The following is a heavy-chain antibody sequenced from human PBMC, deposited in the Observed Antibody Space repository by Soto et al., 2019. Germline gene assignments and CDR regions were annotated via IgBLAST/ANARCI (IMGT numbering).Heavy chain of an antibody. V-gene: IGHV3-23*01. CDR1: GFTFSTYA. D-gene: IGHD3-10*01. CDR2: ISGSGGST. J-gene: IGHJ3*02. Sequence: GSLRLSCAASGFTFSTYAMSWVRQAPGKGLEWVSSISGSGGSTYYAESVKGRFTISRDNSRNTLYLQMDSLRAEDTAVYYCSKEGRTDGTGNDFDIWGQGTMVTVS. CDR3: SKEGRTDGTGNDFDI.